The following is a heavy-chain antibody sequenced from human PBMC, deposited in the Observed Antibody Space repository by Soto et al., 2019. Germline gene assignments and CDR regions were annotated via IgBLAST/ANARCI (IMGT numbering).Heavy chain of an antibody. CDR3: AKRSTGTHYYYYGMDV. V-gene: IGHV3-23*01. D-gene: IGHD3-9*01. CDR2: ISGSGGST. J-gene: IGHJ6*02. CDR1: GFTFSSYA. Sequence: LRLSCAASGFTFSSYAMSWVRQAPGKGLEWVSAISGSGGSTYYADSVKGRFTISRDNSKNTLYLQMNSLRAEDTAVYYCAKRSTGTHYYYYGMDVWGQGTTVTAP.